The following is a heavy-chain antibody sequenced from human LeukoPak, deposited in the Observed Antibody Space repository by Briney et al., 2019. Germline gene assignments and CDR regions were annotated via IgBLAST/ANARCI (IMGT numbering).Heavy chain of an antibody. D-gene: IGHD3-22*01. CDR1: GGSISSYY. J-gene: IGHJ3*02. CDR3: ARGPDYYDSSGYYHIDAFDI. CDR2: IYYSGST. V-gene: IGHV4-59*01. Sequence: PSETLSLTCTVSGGSISSYYWSWIRQPPGKGLEWIGYIYYSGSTNYNPSLKSRVTISVDTSKNQFSLKLSSVTAADTAVYYCARGPDYYDSSGYYHIDAFDIWAKGQWSPSLQ.